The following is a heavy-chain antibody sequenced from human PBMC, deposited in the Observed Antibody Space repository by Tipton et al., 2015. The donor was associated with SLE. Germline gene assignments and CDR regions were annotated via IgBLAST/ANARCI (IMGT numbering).Heavy chain of an antibody. CDR2: IKPDSVVT. J-gene: IGHJ3*02. CDR3: ARVRPYGYFDSSAGAFDI. D-gene: IGHD3-9*01. Sequence: QLVQSGAEVAKPGASVKLSCKASGYTFTGYYVHWVRQALGQGLEWMRRIKPDSVVTDSAQNFLGRVTMTTDSSIDTAYMELSRLTSDDTAVYYCARVRPYGYFDSSAGAFDIWGQGTMVTVSS. V-gene: IGHV1-2*06. CDR1: GYTFTGYY.